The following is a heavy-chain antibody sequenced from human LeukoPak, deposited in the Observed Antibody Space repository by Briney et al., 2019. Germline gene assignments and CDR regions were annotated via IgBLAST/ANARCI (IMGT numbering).Heavy chain of an antibody. Sequence: ASVKVSCKASGYTLTSYYMHWVRQAAGQGLEWMGWINPNTGDTSFAQKFQGRVTLTRDTSISTAYMELSRLKSDDTAVYYCARLFNYYDNSGYYQYYFDYWGQGTLVTVSS. CDR3: ARLFNYYDNSGYYQYYFDY. J-gene: IGHJ4*02. V-gene: IGHV1-2*02. CDR2: INPNTGDT. D-gene: IGHD3-22*01. CDR1: GYTLTSYY.